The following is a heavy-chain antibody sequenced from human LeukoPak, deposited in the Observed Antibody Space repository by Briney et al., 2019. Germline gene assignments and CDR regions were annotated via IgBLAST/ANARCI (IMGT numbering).Heavy chain of an antibody. D-gene: IGHD3-22*01. V-gene: IGHV4-34*01. CDR1: GGSFSGYY. J-gene: IGHJ4*02. Sequence: SETLSLTCAVYGGSFSGYYWSWIRQPPGKGLEWIGEINHSGSTNYNPSLKSRVTISVDTSENQFSLKLSSVTAADTAVYYCARVREKQWLLRGKSYYFDYWGQGTLVTVSS. CDR3: ARVREKQWLLRGKSYYFDY. CDR2: INHSGST.